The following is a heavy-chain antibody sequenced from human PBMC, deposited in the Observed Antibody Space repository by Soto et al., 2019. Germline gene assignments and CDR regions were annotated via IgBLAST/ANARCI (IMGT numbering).Heavy chain of an antibody. D-gene: IGHD3-22*01. Sequence: EVQLVESGGDLVQPGGSLRLSCAASGFTFSGYWMGWVRQAPGKGLEWVASIMKDGGEKKYVDSVGGRFTISRDNVQNLLFLQMDSLRVEDTAVYYCARDRDYYTADYWGQGALVTVSS. CDR1: GFTFSGYW. V-gene: IGHV3-7*01. CDR3: ARDRDYYTADY. J-gene: IGHJ4*01. CDR2: IMKDGGEK.